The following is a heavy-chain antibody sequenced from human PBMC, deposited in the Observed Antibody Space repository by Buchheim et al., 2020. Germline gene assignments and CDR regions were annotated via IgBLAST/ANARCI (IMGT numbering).Heavy chain of an antibody. D-gene: IGHD3-3*01. Sequence: QLQLQVSGPGLVKPSETLSLTCTVSGGSISSSSYYWGWIRQPPGKGLEWIGSIYYSGSTYYNPSLKSRVTISVDTSKNQFSLKLSSVTAADTAVYYCARPLRYYDFWSGPEFAFDYWGQGTL. CDR3: ARPLRYYDFWSGPEFAFDY. V-gene: IGHV4-39*01. CDR1: GGSISSSSYY. J-gene: IGHJ4*02. CDR2: IYYSGST.